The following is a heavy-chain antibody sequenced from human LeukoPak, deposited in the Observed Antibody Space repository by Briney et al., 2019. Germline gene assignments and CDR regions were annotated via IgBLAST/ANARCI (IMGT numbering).Heavy chain of an antibody. CDR1: GFTVSNNY. V-gene: IGHV3-15*01. D-gene: IGHD3-16*02. CDR3: TTRHTFGGVIVVF. Sequence: GGSLRLSCAASGFTVSNNYMSWVRQAPGKGLEWVGRIKSKTDGGTTDYAAPVKGRFTISRDDSKNTLYLQMNSLKTEDTAVYYCTTRHTFGGVIVVFWGQGTLVTVSS. J-gene: IGHJ4*02. CDR2: IKSKTDGGTT.